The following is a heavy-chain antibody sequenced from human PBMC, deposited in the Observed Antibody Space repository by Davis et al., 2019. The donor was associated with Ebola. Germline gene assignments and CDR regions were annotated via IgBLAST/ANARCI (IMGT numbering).Heavy chain of an antibody. CDR2: FSSIGTT. V-gene: IGHV4-4*07. J-gene: IGHJ4*02. CDR3: AINFGPSDY. Sequence: SETLSLTCTVSGGSISGSYWSWIRQSAGKRLEWIGRFSSIGTTHYNPSLKSRVTMSVDSSKTQVSLSLASVTAADTAVYYCAINFGPSDYWGQGSLVTVSS. CDR1: GGSISGSY. D-gene: IGHD2/OR15-2a*01.